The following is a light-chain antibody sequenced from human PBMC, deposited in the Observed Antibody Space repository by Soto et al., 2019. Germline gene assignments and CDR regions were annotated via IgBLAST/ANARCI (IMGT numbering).Light chain of an antibody. CDR2: EVS. J-gene: IGLJ1*01. V-gene: IGLV2-14*01. Sequence: QSALTQPASVSLSPGQSIAISCTGTSSDVGGYNYVSLYQQHPGKAPQLIIYEVSNRPSGVSNRFSGSKSGNTASLTISGLQPEDEADYYCSSYISSTTLSYVFGTGTKVTVL. CDR3: SSYISSTTLSYV. CDR1: SSDVGGYNY.